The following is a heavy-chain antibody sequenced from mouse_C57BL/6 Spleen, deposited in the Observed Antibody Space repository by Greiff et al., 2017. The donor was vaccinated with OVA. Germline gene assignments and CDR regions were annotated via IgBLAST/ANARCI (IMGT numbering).Heavy chain of an antibody. CDR3: ARSYRGYFDY. D-gene: IGHD2-12*01. CDR2: ISSGSSTI. Sequence: EVKVEESGGGLVKPGGSLKLSCAASGFTFSDYGMHWVRQAPEKGLEWVAYISSGSSTIYYADTVKGRFTISRDNAKNTLFLQMTSLRSEDTAMYYCARSYRGYFDYWGQGTTLTVSS. V-gene: IGHV5-17*01. CDR1: GFTFSDYG. J-gene: IGHJ2*01.